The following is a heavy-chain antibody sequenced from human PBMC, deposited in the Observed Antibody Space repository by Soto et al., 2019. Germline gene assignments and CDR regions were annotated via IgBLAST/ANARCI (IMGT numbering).Heavy chain of an antibody. J-gene: IGHJ1*01. V-gene: IGHV1-24*01. CDR2: FDPEDGET. CDR1: GYTLTELS. D-gene: IGHD2-2*01. CDR3: ATPGGYCSSTSCEH. Sequence: ASVKVSCKVSGYTLTELSMHWVRQAPGKGLEWMGGFDPEDGETIYAQKFQGRVTMTEDTSTDTAYMELSSLKSEDTAVYYCATPGGYCSSTSCEHWGQGTLVTVSS.